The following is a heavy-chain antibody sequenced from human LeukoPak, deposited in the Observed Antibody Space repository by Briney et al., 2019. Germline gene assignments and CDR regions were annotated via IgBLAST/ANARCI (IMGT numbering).Heavy chain of an antibody. D-gene: IGHD6-19*01. CDR3: VKDPSGYSSGSEDY. CDR1: GFTFSSYG. J-gene: IGHJ4*02. CDR2: IRYDGSNK. Sequence: PGGSLRLSCAASGFTFSSYGMHWVRQAPGKGLEWVAFIRYDGSNKYYADSVKGRFTISRDNSKNTLYLQMNSLRAEDTAVYYCVKDPSGYSSGSEDYWGQGTLVTVSS. V-gene: IGHV3-30*02.